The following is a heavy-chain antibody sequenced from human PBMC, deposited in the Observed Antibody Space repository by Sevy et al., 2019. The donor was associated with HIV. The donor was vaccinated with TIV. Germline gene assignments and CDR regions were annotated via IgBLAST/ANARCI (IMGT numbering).Heavy chain of an antibody. CDR2: IKSKTDGGTT. CDR1: GFTFSHAW. CDR3: TTDRRSTDSGNYRGFDY. V-gene: IGHV3-15*01. Sequence: GGSLRLSCGVSGFTFSHAWMSWVRQSPGKGLEWVGRIKSKTDGGTTDYAAPVKGRFTISRDDSKKMVYLQMKSLKSEDTAVYYCTTDRRSTDSGNYRGFDYWGQGTLVTVSS. D-gene: IGHD1-26*01. J-gene: IGHJ4*02.